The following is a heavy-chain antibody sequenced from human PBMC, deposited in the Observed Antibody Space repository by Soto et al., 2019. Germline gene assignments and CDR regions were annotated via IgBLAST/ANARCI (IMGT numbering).Heavy chain of an antibody. Sequence: EVQLVESGGGLVQPGGSLRLSCAASGFTFSSYSMNWVRQAPGKGLEWVSYISSSSSTIYYADSVKGRFIISRDNAKNSLYLQMKSLREEDTAVYYCARDLLVYYVSRGYRYYYYGMDVWGQWTTVTVSS. D-gene: IGHD3-22*01. CDR1: GFTFSSYS. J-gene: IGHJ6*02. CDR2: ISSSSSTI. V-gene: IGHV3-48*02. CDR3: ARDLLVYYVSRGYRYYYYGMDV.